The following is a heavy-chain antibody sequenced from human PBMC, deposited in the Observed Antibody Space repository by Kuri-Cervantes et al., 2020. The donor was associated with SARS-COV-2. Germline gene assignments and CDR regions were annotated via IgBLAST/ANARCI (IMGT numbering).Heavy chain of an antibody. CDR3: ARDLRERPDY. V-gene: IGHV3-74*01. D-gene: IGHD3-16*01. CDR2: INLDGSIT. Sequence: GESLKISCAASGFTFPHYWMHWVRQAPNKGLVWVSGINLDGSITNYADSVKGRFTISRDNAKNTVFLQMNSLRVEDTALYYCARDLRERPDYWGQGTLVTVSS. J-gene: IGHJ4*02. CDR1: GFTFPHYW.